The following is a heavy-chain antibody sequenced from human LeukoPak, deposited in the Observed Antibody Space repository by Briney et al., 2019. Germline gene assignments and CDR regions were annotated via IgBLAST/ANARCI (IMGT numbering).Heavy chain of an antibody. V-gene: IGHV3-30*04. CDR2: TSYDGSSK. J-gene: IGHJ4*02. CDR3: AKGLASYGSGSLFDY. D-gene: IGHD3-10*01. CDR1: GFTFSRYA. Sequence: PGGSLRLSCAASGFTFSRYAMHWVRQAPGKGLEWVAGTSYDGSSKYYADSVKGRFTISRDNSKNTLYLQMNSLRAEDTAVYYCAKGLASYGSGSLFDYWGQGTLVTVSS.